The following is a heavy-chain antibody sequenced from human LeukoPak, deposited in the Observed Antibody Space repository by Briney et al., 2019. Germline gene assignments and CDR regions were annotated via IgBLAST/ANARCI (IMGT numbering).Heavy chain of an antibody. CDR2: IYYSGST. D-gene: IGHD5-12*01. CDR1: GGSISSGGYY. Sequence: PSQTLSLTCTVSGGSISSGGYYWSWIRQHPGKGLEWIGYIYYSGSTYYNPSLKSRVTISVDTSKNQFSLKLSSVTAADTAVYYCARGDYIGYDWDAFDIWGQGTMVTVSS. CDR3: ARGDYIGYDWDAFDI. V-gene: IGHV4-31*03. J-gene: IGHJ3*02.